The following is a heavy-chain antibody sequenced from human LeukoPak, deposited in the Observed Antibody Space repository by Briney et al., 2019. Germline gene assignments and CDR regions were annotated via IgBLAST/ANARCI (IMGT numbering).Heavy chain of an antibody. CDR2: IYPGDSDT. V-gene: IGHV5-51*01. D-gene: IGHD1-26*01. J-gene: IGHJ3*02. Sequence: GESLKISCKGSGYSFTSYWIGWVRQMPGKGLEWMGIIYPGDSDTRYSPSFQGQVTISADKSISTAYLQWSSLKASDTAMYYCASHFPGSGTYRPGAFDIWGQGTMVTVSS. CDR1: GYSFTSYW. CDR3: ASHFPGSGTYRPGAFDI.